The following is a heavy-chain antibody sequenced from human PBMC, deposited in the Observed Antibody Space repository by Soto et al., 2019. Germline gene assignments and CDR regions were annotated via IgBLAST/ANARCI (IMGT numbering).Heavy chain of an antibody. CDR3: ARQGDSSGYENYYYYYGMDV. CDR2: INHSGST. CDR1: GGSFSGYY. D-gene: IGHD3-22*01. J-gene: IGHJ6*02. V-gene: IGHV4-34*01. Sequence: PSETLSLTCAVYGGSFSGYYWSWIRQPPGKGLEWIGEINHSGSTNYNPSLKSRATISVDTSKNQFSLKLSSVTAADTAVYYCARQGDSSGYENYYYYYGMDVWGQGTTVTVSS.